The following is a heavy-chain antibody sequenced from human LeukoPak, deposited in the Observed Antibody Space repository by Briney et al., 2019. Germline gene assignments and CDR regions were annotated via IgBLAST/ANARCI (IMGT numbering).Heavy chain of an antibody. V-gene: IGHV5-51*01. D-gene: IGHD3-3*01. CDR3: ARLPTPTYYDFWSGYRGAHYFDY. J-gene: IGHJ4*02. CDR2: IYPGDSDT. CDR1: GYSFTSYW. Sequence: GESLKISCKGSGYSFTSYWIGWVRQMPGKGLEWMGIIYPGDSDTRYSPSFQGQVTISADKSISTAYLQWSSLKASDTAMYYCARLPTPTYYDFWSGYRGAHYFDYWGQGTLVTVSS.